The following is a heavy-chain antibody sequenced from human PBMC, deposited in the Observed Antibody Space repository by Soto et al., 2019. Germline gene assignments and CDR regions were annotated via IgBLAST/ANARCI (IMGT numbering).Heavy chain of an antibody. Sequence: SATLSITCAVSGGSLSSSAYSWSWIRQPPGKGLEWIGFIYQSGSTYYNPSLKSRVTMSLDRPKNQFSLKLSSVTAADTAVYYCARELLFYDSDGFSWDDAFDIWGQGTMVTVSS. J-gene: IGHJ3*02. V-gene: IGHV4-30-2*01. D-gene: IGHD3-22*01. CDR1: GGSLSSSAYS. CDR2: IYQSGST. CDR3: ARELLFYDSDGFSWDDAFDI.